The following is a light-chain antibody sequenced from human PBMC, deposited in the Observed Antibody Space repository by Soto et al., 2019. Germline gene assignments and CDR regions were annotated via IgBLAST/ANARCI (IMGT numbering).Light chain of an antibody. CDR3: QQNGSSPST. Sequence: EIVLTQSPGTLSLSPGEGVTLSCRASQSVSSNYLAWYQQKPGQAPRLLIYGASSRATGIPDRFSGSGSGTDFTVTISRLEPEDFAVYYCQQNGSSPSTFGPGTKVDIK. CDR2: GAS. CDR1: QSVSSNY. J-gene: IGKJ3*01. V-gene: IGKV3-20*01.